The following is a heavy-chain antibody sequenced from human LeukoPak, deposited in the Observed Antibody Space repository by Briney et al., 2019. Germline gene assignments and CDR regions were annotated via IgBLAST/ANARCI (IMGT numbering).Heavy chain of an antibody. CDR2: INPSGGST. D-gene: IGHD2-21*02. Sequence: GASVKVSCKASGYTFTSYYMHWVRQAPGQGVEWMGIINPSGGSTSYAQKLQGRVTMTRDMSTSTVYMELSSLRSEDTAVYYRATVPVRLTAILRYFDYWGQGTLVTVSS. CDR3: ATVPVRLTAILRYFDY. V-gene: IGHV1-46*01. CDR1: GYTFTSYY. J-gene: IGHJ4*02.